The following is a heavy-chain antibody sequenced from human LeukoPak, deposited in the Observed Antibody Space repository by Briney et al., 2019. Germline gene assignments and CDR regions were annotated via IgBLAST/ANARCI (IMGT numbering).Heavy chain of an antibody. CDR3: ARDRAMADY. V-gene: IGHV1-3*04. D-gene: IGHD5-18*01. CDR1: GYIFTSYP. Sequence: ASVKVSCKASGYIFTSYPIHWVRQAPGQRLEWMGWINTGNGNTRYSQRFEGRVTVTTDTSAAAAYMELSSLRSEDTAVYYCARDRAMADYWGQGTLVTVSS. J-gene: IGHJ4*02. CDR2: INTGNGNT.